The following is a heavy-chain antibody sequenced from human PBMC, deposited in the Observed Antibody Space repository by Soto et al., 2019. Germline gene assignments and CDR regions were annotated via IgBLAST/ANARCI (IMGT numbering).Heavy chain of an antibody. V-gene: IGHV4-59*01. J-gene: IGHJ3*02. CDR3: ERVRAGDAFDI. Sequence: SETLSLTCTVSGGSISSYYWSWIRQPPGKGLEWIGYIYYSGSTNYNPSLKSRVTISVDTSKNQFSLKLSSVTAADTAVYYCERVRAGDAFDIWGQGTMVTVSS. CDR1: GGSISSYY. D-gene: IGHD6-19*01. CDR2: IYYSGST.